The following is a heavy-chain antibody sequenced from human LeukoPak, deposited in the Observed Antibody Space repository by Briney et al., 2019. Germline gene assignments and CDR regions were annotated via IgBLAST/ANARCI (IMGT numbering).Heavy chain of an antibody. CDR3: ARGNYAGVDKNWFDP. CDR2: INHSGST. J-gene: IGHJ5*02. V-gene: IGHV4-34*01. D-gene: IGHD3-10*01. Sequence: SETLSLTCAVYGGSFSGYYWSWIRQPPGKGLEWIGEINHSGSTNYNPSLKSRVTISVDTSKNQFSLKLSSVTAADTAVYYCARGNYAGVDKNWFDPWGQGTLVTVSS. CDR1: GGSFSGYY.